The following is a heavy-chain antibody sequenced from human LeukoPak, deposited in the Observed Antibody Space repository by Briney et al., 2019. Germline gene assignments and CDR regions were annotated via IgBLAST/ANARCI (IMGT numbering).Heavy chain of an antibody. CDR1: GGSISSGIYY. V-gene: IGHV4-39*01. Sequence: SETLSLTCTVSGGSISSGIYYWAWIRQPPGKGLEWIGSIYYRGNTYYNPSLKSRVTLSVDTSKNQFSLNLSSVTAADTAVYYCARHGDGSPAEYFRHWGQGTLVTVSS. CDR2: IYYRGNT. J-gene: IGHJ1*01. CDR3: ARHGDGSPAEYFRH. D-gene: IGHD2-15*01.